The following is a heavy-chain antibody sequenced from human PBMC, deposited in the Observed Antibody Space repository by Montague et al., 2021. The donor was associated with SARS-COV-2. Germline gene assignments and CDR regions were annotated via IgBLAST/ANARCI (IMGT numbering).Heavy chain of an antibody. J-gene: IGHJ3*02. Sequence: SLRLSCAASGFTVSSNYMSWVRQAPGKGLEWVSVIYSGGSTNYADSVKGRFTISRGTSKNTLYLQMNSLRAEDTAVYYCARDPNQYDILTGSYRGYDAFDIWGQGTMVTVSS. CDR2: IYSGGST. CDR1: GFTVSSNY. CDR3: ARDPNQYDILTGSYRGYDAFDI. V-gene: IGHV3-66*01. D-gene: IGHD3-9*01.